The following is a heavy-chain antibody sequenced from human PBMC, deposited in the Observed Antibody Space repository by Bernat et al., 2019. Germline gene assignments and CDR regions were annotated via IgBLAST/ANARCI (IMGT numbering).Heavy chain of an antibody. J-gene: IGHJ4*02. Sequence: QVQLVESGGGVVQPGRSLRLSCAASGFTFSSYGMHWVRQAPGKGLEWVAVISYDGSNKYYADSVKGRFTISRDNSKNTLYLQMNSLRAEDTAVYYCAKGYGYFEWFFDYWGQGTLVTVSS. V-gene: IGHV3-30*18. CDR2: ISYDGSNK. D-gene: IGHD3-9*01. CDR3: AKGYGYFEWFFDY. CDR1: GFTFSSYG.